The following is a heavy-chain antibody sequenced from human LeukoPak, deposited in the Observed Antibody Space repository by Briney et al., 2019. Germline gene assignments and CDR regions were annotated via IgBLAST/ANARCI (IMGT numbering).Heavy chain of an antibody. CDR3: ARDNGPGYDILTGYYRGFDY. CDR2: ISAYNDNT. D-gene: IGHD3-9*01. V-gene: IGHV1-18*01. J-gene: IGHJ4*02. Sequence: ASVKVSCKASGYTFTSYGISWVRQAPGQGLEWMGWISAYNDNTNYAQKLQGRVTMTTDTSTSTAYMELRSLRSDDTAVYYCARDNGPGYDILTGYYRGFDYWGQGTLVTVSS. CDR1: GYTFTSYG.